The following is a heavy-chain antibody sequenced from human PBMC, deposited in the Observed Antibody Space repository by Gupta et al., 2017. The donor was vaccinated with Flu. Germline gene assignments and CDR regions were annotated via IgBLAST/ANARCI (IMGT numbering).Heavy chain of an antibody. Sequence: EVQFVESGGGLVQRGGSLRLSCAASGFAFSHSPMNWVRQAPGKGLEWISYIDVGGNARYYADSVKGRFTVSRDNVESSLYLQMTGLRDEDSAMYYCATSLTLLDHWGQGTLVTVSS. V-gene: IGHV3-48*02. D-gene: IGHD2-21*02. CDR1: GFAFSHSP. CDR2: IDVGGNAR. CDR3: ATSLTLLDH. J-gene: IGHJ4*02.